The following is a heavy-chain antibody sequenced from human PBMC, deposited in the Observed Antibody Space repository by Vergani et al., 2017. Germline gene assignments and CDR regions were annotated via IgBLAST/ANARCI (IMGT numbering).Heavy chain of an antibody. CDR3: ATRVRFCSSTSCYYPDY. D-gene: IGHD2-2*01. V-gene: IGHV1-2*02. Sequence: QVQLVQSGAEVKKPGASVKVSCKASGYTLTDYYIHWVRQAPGQGLEWMGWINPKSGGTNYAQKFQGRVTMTEDTSTDTAYMELSSLRSEDTAVYYCATRVRFCSSTSCYYPDYWGQGTLVTVSS. CDR2: INPKSGGT. J-gene: IGHJ4*02. CDR1: GYTLTDYY.